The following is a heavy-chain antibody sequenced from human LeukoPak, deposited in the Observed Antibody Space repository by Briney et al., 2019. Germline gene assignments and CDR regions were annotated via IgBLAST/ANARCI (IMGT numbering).Heavy chain of an antibody. V-gene: IGHV7-4-1*02. CDR1: GYTFTNYA. J-gene: IGHJ4*02. CDR2: IHPSTGNP. Sequence: VASVKVSCKASGYTFTNYAMNWVRQAPGQGLEWMGWIHPSTGNPTYAQDFTGRFVFSLDTSVSTTYLQISSLKAEDTAVYYCARAYQRLGELSLPDYWGQGTLVTVSS. D-gene: IGHD3-16*02. CDR3: ARAYQRLGELSLPDY.